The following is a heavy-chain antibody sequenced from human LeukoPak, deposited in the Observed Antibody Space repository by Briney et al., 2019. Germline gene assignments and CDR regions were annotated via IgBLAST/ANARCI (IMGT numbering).Heavy chain of an antibody. Sequence: GGSLRLSCAASGFTFSSYAMSWVRQAPGKGLEWVSAISGSGGSTYYADSVKGRFTISRDNSKYTLYLQMNSLRAEDTAVYYCAKVPDGREANWFDPWGQGTLVTVSS. J-gene: IGHJ5*02. CDR3: AKVPDGREANWFDP. CDR1: GFTFSSYA. D-gene: IGHD1-14*01. CDR2: ISGSGGST. V-gene: IGHV3-23*01.